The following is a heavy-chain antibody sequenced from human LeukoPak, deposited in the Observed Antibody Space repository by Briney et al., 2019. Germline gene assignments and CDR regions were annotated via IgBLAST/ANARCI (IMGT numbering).Heavy chain of an antibody. D-gene: IGHD6-6*01. CDR2: ISSSGSTI. J-gene: IGHJ4*02. CDR3: ARLYSSSSGLRASDY. Sequence: PGGSLRLSCAASGFTFSSYEMNWVRQAPGKGLEWVSYISSSGSTIYYADSVKGRFTISRDNAKNSLYLQMNSLRAKDTAVYYCARLYSSSSGLRASDYWGQGTLVTVSS. CDR1: GFTFSSYE. V-gene: IGHV3-48*03.